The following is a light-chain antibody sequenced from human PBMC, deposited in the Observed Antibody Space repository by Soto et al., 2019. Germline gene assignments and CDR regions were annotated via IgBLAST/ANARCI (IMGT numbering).Light chain of an antibody. Sequence: EIVLTQSPGTLSLSPVERATLSCRASQSVSSTYLIWYQQKPGQAPRLLIYGASSRATGVPDRFSGSGSGTDFTLTISRLEPEDFAVYYCQQYGSSPRTFGQGTKVDIK. CDR1: QSVSSTY. CDR2: GAS. J-gene: IGKJ1*01. V-gene: IGKV3-20*01. CDR3: QQYGSSPRT.